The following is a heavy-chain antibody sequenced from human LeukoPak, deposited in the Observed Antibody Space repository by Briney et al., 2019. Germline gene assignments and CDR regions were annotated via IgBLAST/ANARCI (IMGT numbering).Heavy chain of an antibody. Sequence: ASVKVSCKASGFTFTSSALQWVRQARGQRLEWIGWIVVGSGNTNYAQKFQERVTITRDMSTSTAYMELSSLRSEDTAVYYCAAGLGESSGYYYVFGLSWGQGTLVTVSS. V-gene: IGHV1-58*01. J-gene: IGHJ5*02. CDR2: IVVGSGNT. CDR3: AAGLGESSGYYYVFGLS. CDR1: GFTFTSSA. D-gene: IGHD3-22*01.